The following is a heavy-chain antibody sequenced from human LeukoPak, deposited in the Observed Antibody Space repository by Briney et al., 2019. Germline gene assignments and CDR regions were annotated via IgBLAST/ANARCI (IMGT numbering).Heavy chain of an antibody. CDR1: GFSFSNYW. Sequence: GGSLRLSCAVSGFSFSNYWMHWVRQDPGKGLVWVSYISSDGSVTKYAASVKGRFTISRDNAVNTLYLQMNSLRVEDTAVYYCAKDLAPGLSGDFDYWGQGTLVTVSS. J-gene: IGHJ4*02. V-gene: IGHV3-74*03. D-gene: IGHD1-14*01. CDR3: AKDLAPGLSGDFDY. CDR2: ISSDGSVT.